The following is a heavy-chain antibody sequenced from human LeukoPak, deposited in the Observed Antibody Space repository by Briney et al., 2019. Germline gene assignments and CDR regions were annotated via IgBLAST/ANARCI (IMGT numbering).Heavy chain of an antibody. J-gene: IGHJ4*02. CDR1: GFTFSSYA. D-gene: IGHD3-3*01. V-gene: IGHV3-30-3*01. Sequence: SGGSLRLSCAASGFTFSSYAMHWVRQAPGKGLEWVAVISYDGSNKYYADSVKGRFTISRDNSKNTLYLQMNSLRAEDTAVYYCATRRITIFGVVWYWGQGTLVTVSS. CDR2: ISYDGSNK. CDR3: ATRRITIFGVVWY.